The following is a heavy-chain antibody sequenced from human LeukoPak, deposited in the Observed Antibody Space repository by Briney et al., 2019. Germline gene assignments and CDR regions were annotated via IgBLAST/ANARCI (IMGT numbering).Heavy chain of an antibody. J-gene: IGHJ4*02. CDR3: ARGETRSAYDYGSGSYYRT. Sequence: PSETLSLTCAVYGGSFSAYYWSWLRHPPGKGREWIGELKHSGSTNYNPSLKSRVTISVDTSKKQFSLKLSSVTAADTAVYYCARGETRSAYDYGSGSYYRTWGQGTLVTVSS. CDR2: LKHSGST. D-gene: IGHD3-10*01. V-gene: IGHV4-34*01. CDR1: GGSFSAYY.